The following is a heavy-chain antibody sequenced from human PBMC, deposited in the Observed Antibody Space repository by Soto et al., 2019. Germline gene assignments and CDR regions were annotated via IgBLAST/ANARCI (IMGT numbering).Heavy chain of an antibody. CDR1: GHSFTSYW. V-gene: IGHV5-51*01. J-gene: IGHJ3*02. CDR2: IYPGDSDT. Sequence: GESLKISCKGSGHSFTSYWIGWVRQMPGKGLEWMGIIYPGDSDTRYSPSFQGQVTISADKSISTAYLQWSSLKASDTAMYYCARPLDSSAKGGDAFDIWGQGTMVTVSS. CDR3: ARPLDSSAKGGDAFDI. D-gene: IGHD3-22*01.